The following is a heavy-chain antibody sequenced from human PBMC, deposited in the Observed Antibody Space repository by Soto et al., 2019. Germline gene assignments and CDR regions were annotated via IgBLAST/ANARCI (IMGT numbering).Heavy chain of an antibody. CDR3: AAGSRIGYCSGGSCLGSWDLDY. D-gene: IGHD2-15*01. J-gene: IGHJ4*02. Sequence: ASVKVSCKASGFTFTSSAVQWVRQARGKRLEWIGWIVVGSGNTNYAQKFQERVTITRDMSTSTAYMELSSLRSEDTAVYYCAAGSRIGYCSGGSCLGSWDLDYWGQGTLVTVSS. V-gene: IGHV1-58*01. CDR2: IVVGSGNT. CDR1: GFTFTSSA.